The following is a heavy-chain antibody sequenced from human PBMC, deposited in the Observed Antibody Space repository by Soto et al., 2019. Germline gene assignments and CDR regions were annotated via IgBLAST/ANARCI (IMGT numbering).Heavy chain of an antibody. CDR3: ARVQWLVANYFDY. J-gene: IGHJ4*02. Sequence: QVTLKESGPVLVKPTETLTLTCTVSGFSLSNARMGVSWIRQPPGEALEWLAHIFSNDEKSYSTSLKCRLTISKDTSKSQVVLTMTNMDTVDTATYYCARVQWLVANYFDYWGQGTLVTVSS. CDR2: IFSNDEK. CDR1: GFSLSNARMG. V-gene: IGHV2-26*01. D-gene: IGHD6-19*01.